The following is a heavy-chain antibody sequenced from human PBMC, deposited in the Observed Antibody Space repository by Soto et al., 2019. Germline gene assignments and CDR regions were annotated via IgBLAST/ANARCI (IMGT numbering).Heavy chain of an antibody. CDR3: ARGGIVVVTAWDY. CDR1: GXTFSSYA. Sequence: GSLRLSCAASGXTFSSYAMHWVRQAPGKGLEWVEVISYDGSNKYYADSVKGRFTISRDNSKNTLYLQMKSLRAEDTAVYYCARGGIVVVTAWDYWGQGTLVTVPQ. J-gene: IGHJ4*02. D-gene: IGHD2-21*02. CDR2: ISYDGSNK. V-gene: IGHV3-30-3*01.